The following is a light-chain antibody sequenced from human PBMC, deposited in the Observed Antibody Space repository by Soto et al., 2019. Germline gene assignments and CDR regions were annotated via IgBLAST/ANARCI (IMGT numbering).Light chain of an antibody. J-gene: IGKJ1*01. CDR3: QQYNSYPRT. CDR1: QSVGTW. CDR2: KAS. V-gene: IGKV1-5*03. Sequence: DIQMTQYPSTLSASVGDRVTITCRASQSVGTWSAWYQHKPGKAPKLLIYKASSLESGAPSRFSGSGSGTEFTLTISSLQPDDFATYICQQYNSYPRTFGQGTKVEIK.